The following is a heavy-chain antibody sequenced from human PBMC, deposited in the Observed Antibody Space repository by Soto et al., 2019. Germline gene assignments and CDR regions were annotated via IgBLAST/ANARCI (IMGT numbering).Heavy chain of an antibody. CDR3: ARPRIDCSSTSCYEEEYFQH. D-gene: IGHD2-2*01. Sequence: PGGSLRLSCAASGFTFSSYAMHWVRQAPGKGLEWVAVILYDGSNKYYADSVKGRFTISRDNSKNTLYLQMNSLRAEDTAVYYCARPRIDCSSTSCYEEEYFQHWGQGTLVTVSS. CDR1: GFTFSSYA. CDR2: ILYDGSNK. V-gene: IGHV3-30-3*01. J-gene: IGHJ1*01.